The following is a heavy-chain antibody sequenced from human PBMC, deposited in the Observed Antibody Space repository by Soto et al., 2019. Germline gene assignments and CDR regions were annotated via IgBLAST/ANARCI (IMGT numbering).Heavy chain of an antibody. D-gene: IGHD5-18*01. CDR2: IYYSGST. CDR3: ARDLGYLHAFDI. J-gene: IGHJ3*02. CDR1: GGSVSSGSYY. Sequence: SETLSLTCTVSGGSVSSGSYYWSWIRQPPGKGLEWIGYIYYSGSTNYNPSLKSRVTISVDTSKNQFSLKLSSLTAADTAVYYCARDLGYLHAFDIWGQGTMVTVSS. V-gene: IGHV4-61*01.